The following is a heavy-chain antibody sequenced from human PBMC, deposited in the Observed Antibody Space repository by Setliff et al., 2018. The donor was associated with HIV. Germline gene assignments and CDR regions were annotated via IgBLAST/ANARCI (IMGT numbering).Heavy chain of an antibody. Sequence: PSETLSLTCSVSGVSISSSNYFWTWIRQPAGKGLEWIGHIYTSGSTNYNPSLKYNPSLKSRATISIDTSKKQFSLKLNSVTAADTAVYYCASTARYYDLLTGYPNQGYFDHWGLGTLVTVSS. CDR3: ASTARYYDLLTGYPNQGYFDH. J-gene: IGHJ4*01. CDR2: IYTSGST. CDR1: GVSISSSNYF. D-gene: IGHD3-9*01. V-gene: IGHV4-61*10.